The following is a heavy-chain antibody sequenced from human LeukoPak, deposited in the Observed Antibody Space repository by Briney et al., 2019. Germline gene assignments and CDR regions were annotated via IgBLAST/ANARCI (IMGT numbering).Heavy chain of an antibody. V-gene: IGHV3-30*02. CDR1: GFTFSSYG. D-gene: IGHD1-26*01. J-gene: IGHJ4*02. Sequence: GGSLRLSCAAPGFTFSSYGMHWVRQSPGKGLEWVAFIRYDGSNKYYADSVKGLFTISRDNSKNTLYLQMNSLRAEDTAVYYCAVSGSYYDWGQGTLVTVSS. CDR2: IRYDGSNK. CDR3: AVSGSYYD.